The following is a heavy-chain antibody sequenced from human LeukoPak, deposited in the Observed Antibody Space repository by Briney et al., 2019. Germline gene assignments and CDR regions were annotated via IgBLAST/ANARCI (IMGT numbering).Heavy chain of an antibody. CDR1: GYTFTGYY. Sequence: ASVKVSCKASGYTFTGYYMHWVRQATGQGLEWMGWMNPNSANTGYAQKFQGRVTMTRNTSISTAYMELSSLRSEDTAVYYCARGRGYSYGYLDYWGQGTLVTVSS. J-gene: IGHJ4*02. V-gene: IGHV1-8*02. CDR2: MNPNSANT. CDR3: ARGRGYSYGYLDY. D-gene: IGHD5-18*01.